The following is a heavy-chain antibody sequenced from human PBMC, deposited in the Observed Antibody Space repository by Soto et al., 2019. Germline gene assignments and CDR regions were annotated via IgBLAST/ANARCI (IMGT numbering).Heavy chain of an antibody. CDR1: GFTFTRYS. J-gene: IGHJ4*02. V-gene: IGHV3-21*06. Sequence: EVQLVESGGGLVKPGGSLRLSCAASGFTFTRYSMNWVRQAPGKGLEWVSSISSTTNYIYYGDSMKGRFTISRDNAKNSLSLEMNGLRAEVTAVYYCARESEDLTSNFDYWGQGTLVTVSS. CDR2: ISSTTNYI. CDR3: ARESEDLTSNFDY.